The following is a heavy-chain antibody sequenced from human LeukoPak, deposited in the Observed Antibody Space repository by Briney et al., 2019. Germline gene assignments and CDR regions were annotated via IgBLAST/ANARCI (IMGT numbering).Heavy chain of an antibody. CDR2: ISYDGSNK. CDR3: AKTLRRYGETDY. J-gene: IGHJ4*02. D-gene: IGHD4-17*01. V-gene: IGHV3-30-3*02. CDR1: GFTFSSYA. Sequence: GGSLRLSCAASGFTFSSYAMHWVRQAPGKGLEWVAVISYDGSNKYYADSVKGRFTISRDNSKNTLYLQMNSLRAEDTAVYYCAKTLRRYGETDYWGQGTLVTVSS.